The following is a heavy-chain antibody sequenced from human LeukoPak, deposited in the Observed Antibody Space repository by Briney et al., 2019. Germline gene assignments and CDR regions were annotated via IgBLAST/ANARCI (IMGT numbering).Heavy chain of an antibody. CDR3: ARDMGGSYPY. D-gene: IGHD1-26*01. J-gene: IGHJ4*02. CDR2: INPNSGGT. V-gene: IGHV1-2*06. Sequence: XMHWVXQAXXXXLXWMGRINPNSGGTNYAQNFQGRVTMTRDTSISTAYMELSRLRSDDTAVYYCARDMGGSYPYWGQGTLVTVSS. CDR1: X.